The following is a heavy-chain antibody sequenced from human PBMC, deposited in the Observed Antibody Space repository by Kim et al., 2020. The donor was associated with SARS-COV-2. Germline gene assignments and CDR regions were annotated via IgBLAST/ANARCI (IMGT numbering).Heavy chain of an antibody. J-gene: IGHJ5*02. CDR2: ISAYNGNT. V-gene: IGHV1-18*01. Sequence: ASVKVSCKASGYTFTSYGISWVRQAPGQGLEWMGWISAYNGNTNYAQKLQGRVTMTTDTSTSTAYMELRSLRSDDTAVYYCARDPHYYGSGDLGWFDPWGQGTLVTVSS. CDR1: GYTFTSYG. CDR3: ARDPHYYGSGDLGWFDP. D-gene: IGHD3-10*01.